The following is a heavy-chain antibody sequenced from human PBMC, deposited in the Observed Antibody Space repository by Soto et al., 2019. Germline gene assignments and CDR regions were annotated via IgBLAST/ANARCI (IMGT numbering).Heavy chain of an antibody. CDR3: AKKVDTAGGRDWFDA. D-gene: IGHD6-13*01. V-gene: IGHV3-23*01. CDR1: GFTFSSYA. CDR2: ISGSGGST. J-gene: IGHJ5*02. Sequence: GGSLRLSCAASGFTFSSYAMSWVRQAPGKGLEWVSAISGSGGSTYYADSVKGQFTISRDNFKNILYLQMNSLRAEDTAVYYCAKKVDTAGGRDWFDAWGQGTLVTVSS.